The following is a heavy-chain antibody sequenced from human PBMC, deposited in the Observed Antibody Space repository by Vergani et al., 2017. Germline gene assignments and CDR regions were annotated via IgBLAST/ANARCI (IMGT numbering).Heavy chain of an antibody. D-gene: IGHD2-2*01. CDR2: ISAYNGNT. CDR3: ARDPDIVVVPAAPYYYYYYGMDV. V-gene: IGHV1-18*04. CDR1: GYTFTSYG. Sequence: QVQLVQSGAEVKKPGASVKVSCKASGYTFTSYGISWVRQAPGQGLEWMGWISAYNGNTNSAQKLQGRVTMTTDTSTSTAYMELRSLISDDTAVYYCARDPDIVVVPAAPYYYYYYGMDVWGQGTTVTVSS. J-gene: IGHJ6*02.